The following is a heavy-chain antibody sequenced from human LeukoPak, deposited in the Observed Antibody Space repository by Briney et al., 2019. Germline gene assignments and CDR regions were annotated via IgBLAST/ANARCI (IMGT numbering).Heavy chain of an antibody. J-gene: IGHJ4*02. CDR1: GVSISSSSYY. CDR3: ASRYSSTLPVD. V-gene: IGHV4-39*01. D-gene: IGHD6-13*01. CDR2: IYYSGST. Sequence: SETLSLTCTVSGVSISSSSYYWGWIRQPPGKGREWIGSIYYSGSTYYNPALKSRITISVETTKNQFSPTLTPVTAADPAVYYSASRYSSTLPVDWGQGTLVTVSS.